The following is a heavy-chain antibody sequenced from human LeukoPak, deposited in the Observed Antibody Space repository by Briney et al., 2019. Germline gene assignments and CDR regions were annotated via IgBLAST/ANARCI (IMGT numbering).Heavy chain of an antibody. J-gene: IGHJ4*02. Sequence: ASVKVSCKASGYTFTSYGISWVRQATRQGLEWMGWISAYNGNTNYAQKLQGRVTMTTDTSTSTAYMELRSLRSDDTAVYYCARELRFLEWLLYDYWGQGTLVTVSS. CDR1: GYTFTSYG. D-gene: IGHD3-3*01. CDR2: ISAYNGNT. CDR3: ARELRFLEWLLYDY. V-gene: IGHV1-18*01.